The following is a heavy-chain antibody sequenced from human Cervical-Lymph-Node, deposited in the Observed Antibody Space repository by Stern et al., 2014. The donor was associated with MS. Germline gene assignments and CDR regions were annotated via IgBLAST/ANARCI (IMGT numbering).Heavy chain of an antibody. J-gene: IGHJ4*02. CDR1: GYTFSAYY. CDR2: INPNSGGT. D-gene: IGHD3-3*01. Sequence: QVQLVQSGAEVKKPGASVKVSCKASGYTFSAYYMHWVRQAPGQGPEWMGRINPNSGGTNYAQNFQGRVTMTRDTSINTAYMELSRLGSDDTAVYYCARDRNILRFVDWLHTFDYWGQGTLITVST. CDR3: ARDRNILRFVDWLHTFDY. V-gene: IGHV1-2*06.